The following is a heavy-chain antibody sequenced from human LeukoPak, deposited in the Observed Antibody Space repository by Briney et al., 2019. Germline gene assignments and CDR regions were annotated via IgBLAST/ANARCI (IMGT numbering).Heavy chain of an antibody. Sequence: GGSLRLSCAASGFTFRSYGMHWVRQAPGKGLEWVAVISHDGSNKYYADSVKGRFTISRDNSKNTVYLQMNSLRPEDTAVYYCARDGGSGTAAAGGLYYGMDVWGQGTTVTVSS. V-gene: IGHV3-30*03. CDR1: GFTFRSYG. CDR2: ISHDGSNK. J-gene: IGHJ6*02. D-gene: IGHD6-13*01. CDR3: ARDGGSGTAAAGGLYYGMDV.